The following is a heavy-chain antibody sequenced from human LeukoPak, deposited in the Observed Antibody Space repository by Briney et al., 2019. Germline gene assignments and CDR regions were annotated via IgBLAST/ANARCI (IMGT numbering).Heavy chain of an antibody. CDR1: GGSISSSSYY. D-gene: IGHD3-10*01. CDR2: IYYSGST. V-gene: IGHV4-39*01. J-gene: IGHJ4*02. CDR3: ARHSRWYYGSGSYYNTYRNDQIDY. Sequence: PSETLSLTCTVSGGSISSSSYYWGWIRQPPGKGLEWIGSIYYSGSTYYNPSLKSRVTISVDTSKNQFPLKLSSVTAADTAVYYCARHSRWYYGSGSYYNTYRNDQIDYWGQGTLVTVSS.